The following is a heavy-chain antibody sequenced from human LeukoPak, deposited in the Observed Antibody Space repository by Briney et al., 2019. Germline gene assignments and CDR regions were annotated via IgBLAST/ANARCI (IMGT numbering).Heavy chain of an antibody. CDR2: INHRGAT. J-gene: IGHJ4*02. V-gene: IGHV4-34*01. D-gene: IGHD3-22*01. Sequence: SETLSLTCAVFGGSLSDHDWSWIRQPPGKGLEWTGEINHRGATNYNPSLKGRVTLSLDPSQNQVSLKLNSLTAADTAVYYCARGEGDLSMIVMIVTAVEFYFDSWGPGTLVTVSS. CDR3: ARGEGDLSMIVMIVTAVEFYFDS. CDR1: GGSLSDHD.